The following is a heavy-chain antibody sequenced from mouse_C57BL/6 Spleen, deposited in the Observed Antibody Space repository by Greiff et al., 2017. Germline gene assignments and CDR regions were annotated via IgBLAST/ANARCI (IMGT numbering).Heavy chain of an antibody. D-gene: IGHD1-1*01. V-gene: IGHV1-9*01. Sequence: QVQLQQSGAELMKPGASVKLSCKATGYPFTGYWIEWVKQRPGHGLEWIGEILPGSGSTNYNEKLKGKATFTADTSSNTAYMQLSSLTTDDSAIYYCARGYYGSSERYWYFDVWGTGTTVTVSS. CDR3: ARGYYGSSERYWYFDV. J-gene: IGHJ1*03. CDR2: ILPGSGST. CDR1: GYPFTGYW.